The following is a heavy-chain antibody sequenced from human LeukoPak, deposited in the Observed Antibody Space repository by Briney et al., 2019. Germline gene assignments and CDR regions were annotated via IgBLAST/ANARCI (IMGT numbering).Heavy chain of an antibody. J-gene: IGHJ4*02. CDR1: GGSISSSSYY. CDR3: ARGSSSWVRD. Sequence: PSETLSLTCTVSGGSISSSSYYWGWIRQPPGKGLEWIGSIYYSGSTYYNPSLKSRVTISVDTSKNQFSLKLSSVTAADTAVYYCARGSSSWVRDWGQGTLVTVSS. CDR2: IYYSGST. V-gene: IGHV4-39*07. D-gene: IGHD6-13*01.